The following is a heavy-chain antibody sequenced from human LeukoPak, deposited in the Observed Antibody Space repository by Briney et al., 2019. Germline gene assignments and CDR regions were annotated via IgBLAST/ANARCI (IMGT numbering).Heavy chain of an antibody. D-gene: IGHD2-15*01. CDR1: GFTFSSYG. CDR3: ARDDLTLGYCSGGSCYPKESYFDY. Sequence: GGSLRLSCAASGFTFSSYGMHWVRQAPGKGLEWVAVISYDGSNKYYADSVKGRFTISRDNAKNSLYLQMNSLRAEDTAVYYCARDDLTLGYCSGGSCYPKESYFDYWGQGTLVTVSS. J-gene: IGHJ4*02. V-gene: IGHV3-30*03. CDR2: ISYDGSNK.